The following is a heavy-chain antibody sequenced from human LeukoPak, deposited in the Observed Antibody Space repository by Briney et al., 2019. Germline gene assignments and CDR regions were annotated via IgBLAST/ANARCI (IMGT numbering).Heavy chain of an antibody. J-gene: IGHJ6*03. CDR2: IKQDGSEK. CDR1: GFTFGSYW. V-gene: IGHV3-7*01. Sequence: GGSLRLSCAASGFTFGSYWMSWVRQAPGKGLEWVANIKQDGSEKYYVDSVKGRFTISRDNAKNSLYLQMNSLRAEDTAVYYCARAGSSSPRSGGYYYYYMDVWGKGTTVTVSS. D-gene: IGHD6-6*01. CDR3: ARAGSSSPRSGGYYYYYMDV.